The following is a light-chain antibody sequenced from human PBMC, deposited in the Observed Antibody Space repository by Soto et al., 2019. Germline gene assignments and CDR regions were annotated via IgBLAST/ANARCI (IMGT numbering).Light chain of an antibody. J-gene: IGKJ1*01. CDR2: AGS. CDR3: QQFRNWPWT. Sequence: EIVLTQSPGTLSVSPGDRVTLSCRASQSISINLAWYQHKPGQAPRLLIQAGSTRATGIPARISGSGSGTEFTLTISSLQSEDFAVYYCQQFRNWPWTLGQGTKVDI. CDR1: QSISIN. V-gene: IGKV3D-15*01.